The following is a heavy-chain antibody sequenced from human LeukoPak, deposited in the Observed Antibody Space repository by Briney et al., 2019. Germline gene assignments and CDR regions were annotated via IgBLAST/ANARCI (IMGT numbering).Heavy chain of an antibody. D-gene: IGHD3-3*01. Sequence: ASVKVSCKASGYTLTSYDINWVRQATGQGLEWMGWMNPNSGNTGYAQKFQGRVTITRNTSISTAYMELSSLRSEDTAVYYCARRTIFGVVIIPLGAFDIWGQGTMVTVSS. V-gene: IGHV1-8*03. CDR3: ARRTIFGVVIIPLGAFDI. CDR2: MNPNSGNT. CDR1: GYTLTSYD. J-gene: IGHJ3*02.